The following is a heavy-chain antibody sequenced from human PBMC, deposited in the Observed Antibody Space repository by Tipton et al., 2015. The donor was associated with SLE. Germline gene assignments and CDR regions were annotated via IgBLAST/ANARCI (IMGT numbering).Heavy chain of an antibody. CDR3: ARDGHYYGSGSYYKDGWFDP. CDR2: INHSGST. CDR1: GGSFSGYY. D-gene: IGHD3-10*01. V-gene: IGHV4-34*01. J-gene: IGHJ5*02. Sequence: LRLSCAVYGGSFSGYYWSWIRQPPGKGLEWIGEINHSGSTNYSPSLKSRVTISVDASKNQFSLKLSSVTAADTAVYYCARDGHYYGSGSYYKDGWFDPWGQGTLVTVSS.